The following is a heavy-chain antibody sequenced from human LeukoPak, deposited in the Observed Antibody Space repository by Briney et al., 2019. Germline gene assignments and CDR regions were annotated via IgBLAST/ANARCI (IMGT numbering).Heavy chain of an antibody. Sequence: GGSLRLSYAASGFTFSSYAMSWVRQAPGKGLEWVSAISGSGDSTYNADSVKGRFTISRDNSKNTLNLQMNSLRAEDTAIYYCAKGVLSAHLDYWGQGTLVTVSS. V-gene: IGHV3-23*01. J-gene: IGHJ4*02. CDR3: AKGVLSAHLDY. D-gene: IGHD2/OR15-2a*01. CDR1: GFTFSSYA. CDR2: ISGSGDST.